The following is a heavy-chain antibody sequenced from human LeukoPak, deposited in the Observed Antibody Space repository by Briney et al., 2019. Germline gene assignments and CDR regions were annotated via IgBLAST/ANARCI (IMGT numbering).Heavy chain of an antibody. D-gene: IGHD6-13*01. CDR3: ARGMAAGNYYYGMDV. Sequence: SGTLSLTCTVSGGSISNFYWSWIRQPPGKGLEWIGYIYYSGSTNYNPSLKSRVTISIDTSKNQFSLKLSSVTAADTALYYCARGMAAGNYYYGMDVWGQGTTVTVSS. CDR2: IYYSGST. J-gene: IGHJ6*02. V-gene: IGHV4-59*08. CDR1: GGSISNFY.